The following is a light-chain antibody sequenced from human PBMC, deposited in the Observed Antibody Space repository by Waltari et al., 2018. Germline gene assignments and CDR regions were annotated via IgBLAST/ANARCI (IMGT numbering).Light chain of an antibody. CDR3: QSADSSGTYVL. V-gene: IGLV3-25*03. J-gene: IGLJ2*01. CDR1: ALPKQY. Sequence: SYELTQPPSVSVSPGQTARITCSGDALPKQYAYWYQQKPGKAPVPVTYKDSERPSGIPERFSGSSSVTTVTLTIRGVQAEDEAYYYCQSADSSGTYVLFGGGTKLTVL. CDR2: KDS.